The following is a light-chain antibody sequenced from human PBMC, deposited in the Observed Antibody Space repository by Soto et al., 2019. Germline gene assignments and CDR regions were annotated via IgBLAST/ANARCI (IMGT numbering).Light chain of an antibody. CDR1: QGISTY. J-gene: IGKJ1*01. CDR3: QQNYSTS. V-gene: IGKV1-39*01. CDR2: AAS. Sequence: DIQISQSPSTLSASVGGPVTITCRASQGISTYLNWYQQKPGKAPKLLIYAASTLQSGVPSRFSGSGSETDFTLTISSLQPEDFATYSCQQNYSTSVGQGTKVDI.